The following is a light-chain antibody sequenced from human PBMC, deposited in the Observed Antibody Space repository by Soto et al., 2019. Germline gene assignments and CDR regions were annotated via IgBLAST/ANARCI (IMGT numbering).Light chain of an antibody. V-gene: IGKV1-39*01. CDR1: QSISTY. J-gene: IGKJ5*01. Sequence: DIHMTQSPSSLSASVGDTVTITCRPSQSISTYLNWYQQKPGKAPNLLIYTTSSLHSGVPSRFSGSGSGTDFTLTISSLQPEDFATYYCQQSYSTPITFGQGTRLEIK. CDR2: TTS. CDR3: QQSYSTPIT.